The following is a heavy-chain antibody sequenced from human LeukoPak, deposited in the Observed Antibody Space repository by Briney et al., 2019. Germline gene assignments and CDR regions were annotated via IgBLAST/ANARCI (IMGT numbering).Heavy chain of an antibody. J-gene: IGHJ4*02. V-gene: IGHV3-48*03. D-gene: IGHD6-19*01. CDR1: GFTFRNYQ. CDR2: IGNIISTT. Sequence: GGSLRLSCAASGFTFRNYQMNRVRQAPGKGLEWVSYIGNIISTTHYADSVRGRFTVSRDDAKSSLYLQMSSLRVEDTAVYYCARTAYDLRGQSLVPGLDSWGQGTLVTVSS. CDR3: ARTAYDLRGQSLVPGLDS.